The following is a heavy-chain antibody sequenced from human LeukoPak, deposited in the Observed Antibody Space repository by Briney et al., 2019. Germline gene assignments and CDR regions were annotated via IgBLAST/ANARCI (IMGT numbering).Heavy chain of an antibody. CDR3: ARHPDLFHAGSLPTS. J-gene: IGHJ4*02. CDR2: IYAGDSDT. D-gene: IGHD3-10*01. CDR1: GYSFSWEW. V-gene: IGHV5-51*01. Sequence: GESLKISCKASGYSFSWEWIGWVRQMPGEGLEWIGIIYAGDSDTKYSPAFRGQVTISVDKSINTAYLQWSSLRASDTAIYYCARHPDLFHAGSLPTSWGQGTRVTVSS.